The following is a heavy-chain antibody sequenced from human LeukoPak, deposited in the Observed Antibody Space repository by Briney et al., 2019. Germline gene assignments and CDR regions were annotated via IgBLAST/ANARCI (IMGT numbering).Heavy chain of an antibody. V-gene: IGHV3-21*01. CDR2: IGKTSRDM. Sequence: GGSLKLSGAASGFSFSTSTMNWVGQAPGKGLEWISSIGKTSRDMYYADSVRGRFTISRDNAKNSLFLLMNSLRVEDTSVYYCVRGDNRDYWGQGALVTVSS. J-gene: IGHJ4*02. CDR3: VRGDNRDY. CDR1: GFSFSTST. D-gene: IGHD1-14*01.